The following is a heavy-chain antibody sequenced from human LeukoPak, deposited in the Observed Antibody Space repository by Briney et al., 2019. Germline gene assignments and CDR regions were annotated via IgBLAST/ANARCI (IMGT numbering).Heavy chain of an antibody. CDR1: GFTFSSYA. V-gene: IGHV3-23*01. Sequence: PGGSLRLSCAASGFTFSSYAMSWVRQAPGKGLEWVSAISGGGGSTYYADSVKGRFTISRDNSKNTLYLQMNSLRAEDTAVYYCARAGRVVVPAASEYWGQGTLVTVSS. CDR2: ISGGGGST. J-gene: IGHJ4*02. D-gene: IGHD2-2*01. CDR3: ARAGRVVVPAASEY.